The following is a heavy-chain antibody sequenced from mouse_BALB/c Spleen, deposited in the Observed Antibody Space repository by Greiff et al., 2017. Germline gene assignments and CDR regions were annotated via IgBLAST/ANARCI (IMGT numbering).Heavy chain of an antibody. V-gene: IGHV5-17*02. Sequence: EVHLVESGGGLVQPGGSRKLSCAASGFTFSSFGMHWVRQAPEKGLEWVAYISSGSSTIYYADTVKGRFTISRDNPKNTLFLQMTSLRSEDTAMYYCARSGDYGSSYYFDYWGQGTTLTVSS. D-gene: IGHD1-1*01. CDR3: ARSGDYGSSYYFDY. CDR1: GFTFSSFG. J-gene: IGHJ2*01. CDR2: ISSGSSTI.